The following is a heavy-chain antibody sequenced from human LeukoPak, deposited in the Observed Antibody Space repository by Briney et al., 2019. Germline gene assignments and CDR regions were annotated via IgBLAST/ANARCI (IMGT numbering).Heavy chain of an antibody. J-gene: IGHJ4*02. CDR2: ISAYNGNT. D-gene: IGHD6-19*01. V-gene: IGHV1-18*01. CDR1: GYTFTSHG. CDR3: ARSLRAGPVAPKLPAAGY. Sequence: ASVKVSCKASGYTFTSHGISWVRQAPGQGLEWMGWISAYNGNTKYAQKLQGRVTLTTDTSTSTAYMELRSLRSDDTAMYYCARSLRAGPVAPKLPAAGYRGQGTLVTVSS.